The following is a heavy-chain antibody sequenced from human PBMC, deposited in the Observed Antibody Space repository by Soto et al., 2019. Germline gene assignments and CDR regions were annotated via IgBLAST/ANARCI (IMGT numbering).Heavy chain of an antibody. J-gene: IGHJ3*02. CDR1: GGSISNYY. CDR3: ARDRGAYSI. D-gene: IGHD1-26*01. Sequence: QVQLQESGPGLVKPSETLSLTCIVSGGSISNYYWSWIRQPPGKGLEWIGYISNSRSTNYNPSLKSRVTISLDTSKNQFSLKLSSVTAADTAVYYCARDRGAYSIWGQGTMVIVSS. V-gene: IGHV4-59*01. CDR2: ISNSRST.